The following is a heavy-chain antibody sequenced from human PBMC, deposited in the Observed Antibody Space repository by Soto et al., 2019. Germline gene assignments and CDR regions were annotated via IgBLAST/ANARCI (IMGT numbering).Heavy chain of an antibody. J-gene: IGHJ4*02. Sequence: SETLSLTCTVSGGSISSADYYWSWIRQPPGKGLEWIGEINHSGSTNYNPSLKSRVTISVDTSKNQFSLKLSSVTAADTAVYYCAIRKLGYCSGGSCYKQPLFYWGQGTLVTVSS. CDR1: GGSISSADYY. D-gene: IGHD2-15*01. V-gene: IGHV4-34*01. CDR3: AIRKLGYCSGGSCYKQPLFY. CDR2: INHSGST.